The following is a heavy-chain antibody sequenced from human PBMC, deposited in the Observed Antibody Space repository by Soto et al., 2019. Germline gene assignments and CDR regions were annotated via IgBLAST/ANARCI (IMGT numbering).Heavy chain of an antibody. CDR3: ARGSYYDFWSGYYTAPDYYYYGMDV. V-gene: IGHV3-30-3*01. CDR2: ICYDGSNK. D-gene: IGHD3-3*01. J-gene: IGHJ6*02. CDR1: GFTFISYA. Sequence: GGSLRLSCSDSGFTFISYAMHWVRHSRGLRVERVEGICYDGSNKYYADSVKGRFTISRDNSKNTLYLQMNSLRAEDTAVYYCARGSYYDFWSGYYTAPDYYYYGMDVWGQGTTVTVSS.